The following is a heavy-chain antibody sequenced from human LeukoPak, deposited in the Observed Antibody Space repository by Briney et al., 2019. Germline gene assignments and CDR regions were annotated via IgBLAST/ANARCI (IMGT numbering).Heavy chain of an antibody. V-gene: IGHV3-7*01. D-gene: IGHD5-24*01. CDR1: GFTFSDYW. Sequence: GGSLRLSCAASGFTFSDYWMSWVRQAPGKGLEWVANIKQDGSEKYSVDSVKGRFTISRDDAKNSLFLQMNSLRAEDTALYYCARDRGNGFNSYFFDYWGQGTLVTVSS. J-gene: IGHJ4*02. CDR3: ARDRGNGFNSYFFDY. CDR2: IKQDGSEK.